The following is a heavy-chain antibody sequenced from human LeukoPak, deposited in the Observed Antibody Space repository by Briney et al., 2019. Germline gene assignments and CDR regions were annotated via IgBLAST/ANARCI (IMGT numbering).Heavy chain of an antibody. J-gene: IGHJ1*01. CDR2: ISSSGSTI. CDR3: ASRDKYYYDSSGYMNFQH. D-gene: IGHD3-22*01. CDR1: GFTFSDYY. V-gene: IGHV3-11*04. Sequence: GGSLRLSCAASGFTFSDYYMSWIRQAPGKGLEWASYISSSGSTIYYADSVKGRFTISRDNAKNSLYLQMNSLRAEDTAVYYCASRDKYYYDSSGYMNFQHWGQGTLVTVSS.